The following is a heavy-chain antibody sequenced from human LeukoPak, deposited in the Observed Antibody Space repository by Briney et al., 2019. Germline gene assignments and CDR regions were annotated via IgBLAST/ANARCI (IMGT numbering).Heavy chain of an antibody. CDR2: ISGSGGST. J-gene: IGHJ5*02. Sequence: GGSLRLSCAASGFTFSSYAMSWVRQAPGKGLEWVSAISGSGGSTYYADSVKGRFTISRDNSKNTLYLQMNSLRAEDTAVYYCAKDPEYYDFWSGYHRGNWFDPWGQGTLVTVSS. D-gene: IGHD3-3*01. CDR3: AKDPEYYDFWSGYHRGNWFDP. V-gene: IGHV3-23*01. CDR1: GFTFSSYA.